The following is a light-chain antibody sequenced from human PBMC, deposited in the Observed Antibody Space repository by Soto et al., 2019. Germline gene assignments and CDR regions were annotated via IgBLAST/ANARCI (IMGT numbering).Light chain of an antibody. Sequence: DIVMTQSPDSLAVSLGERATINCKSSQSVLYSSNNNNYLAWYQQKPGQPPKLLIYWASSRESGVTDRFSGSGSGTDFTLTISSLQAEDVAVYYCQQYSNSPLTFGQGTRVEVK. CDR2: WAS. V-gene: IGKV4-1*01. CDR1: QSVLYSSNNNNY. CDR3: QQYSNSPLT. J-gene: IGKJ1*01.